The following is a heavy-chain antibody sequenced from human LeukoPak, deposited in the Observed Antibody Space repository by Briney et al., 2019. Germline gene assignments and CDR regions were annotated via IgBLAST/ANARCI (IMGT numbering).Heavy chain of an antibody. J-gene: IGHJ6*03. V-gene: IGHV3-30*02. CDR2: IRYDGSTT. D-gene: IGHD1-7*01. CDR1: GLTFRSHG. CDR3: ATDGGGTLDYYYMDV. Sequence: GGSLRLSCAVSGLTFRSHGMHWVRQAPGKGLEWMAHIRYDGSTTDFADPVRGRFIISRDNPRNTLHLQMNTLRAEDTAVYYCATDGGGTLDYYYMDVWGKGTTVIVSS.